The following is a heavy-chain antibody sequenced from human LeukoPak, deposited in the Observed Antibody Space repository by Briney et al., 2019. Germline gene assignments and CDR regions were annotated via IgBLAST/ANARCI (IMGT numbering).Heavy chain of an antibody. D-gene: IGHD3-10*01. J-gene: IGHJ3*02. V-gene: IGHV4-59*01. CDR1: GGSISSYY. Sequence: SETLSLTCTVSGGSISSYYWSWIRQPPGKGLEWIGCIYYSGSTNYNPSLKSRVTISVDTSKNQFSLKLSSVTAADTAVYYCARGGSGGSIFDAFDIWGQGTMVTVSS. CDR3: ARGGSGGSIFDAFDI. CDR2: IYYSGST.